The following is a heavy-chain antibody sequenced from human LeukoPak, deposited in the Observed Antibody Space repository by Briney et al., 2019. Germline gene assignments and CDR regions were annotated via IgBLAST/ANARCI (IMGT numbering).Heavy chain of an antibody. CDR2: ISAYNGNT. Sequence: ASVKVSCKASGYTFTGYYMHWVRQAPGQGLEWMGWISAYNGNTNYAQKLQGRVTMTTDTSTSTAYMELRSLRSDDTAVYYCARVQDGDLPGVTRYYFDYWGQGTLVTVSS. J-gene: IGHJ4*02. CDR3: ARVQDGDLPGVTRYYFDY. CDR1: GYTFTGYY. D-gene: IGHD4-17*01. V-gene: IGHV1-18*04.